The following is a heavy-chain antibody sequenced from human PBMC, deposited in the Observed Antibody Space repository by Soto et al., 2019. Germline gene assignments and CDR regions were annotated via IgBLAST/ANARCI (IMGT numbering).Heavy chain of an antibody. CDR1: GGTFSSYA. D-gene: IGHD1-1*01. V-gene: IGHV1-69*05. J-gene: IGHJ6*02. CDR2: IIPIFGTA. CDR3: ASRXXGSPNYYYGMDV. Sequence: QVQLVQSGAEVKKPGSSVKVSCKASGGTFSSYAINWVRQAPGQGLEWMGGIIPIFGTADYAQKFQGRVXXXXXXXXXXXXXXXXXXXXXXXXXXYCASRXXGSPNYYYGMDVWGQGTTVTVSS.